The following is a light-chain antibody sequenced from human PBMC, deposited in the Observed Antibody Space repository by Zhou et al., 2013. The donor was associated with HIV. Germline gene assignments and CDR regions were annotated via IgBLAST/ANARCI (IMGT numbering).Light chain of an antibody. CDR3: QQYKNWPFLT. V-gene: IGKV3-15*01. J-gene: IGKJ4*01. CDR2: DAS. Sequence: EIVLTQSPGTLSLSPGERATLSCRASQSVSSNFLAWYQQKPGQAPRVVIYDASTRDTGIPARFSAGGSGTEFTLIISSLQSEDFAVYYCQQYKNWPFLTFGGGTKVEIK. CDR1: QSVSSN.